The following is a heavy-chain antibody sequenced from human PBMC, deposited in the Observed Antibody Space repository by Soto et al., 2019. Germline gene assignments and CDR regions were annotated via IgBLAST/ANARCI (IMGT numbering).Heavy chain of an antibody. CDR1: GFTFSTYS. CDR2: ISGSSGDSI. V-gene: IGHV3-48*01. Sequence: GGSLRLSCAASGFTFSTYSMNWVRQAPGKGLEWVSYISGSSGDSIYYADSVKGRFTISRDNAKNSLYLQMNSLRAEDTAVYYCARGDAGAFAPWGQGTLVTVSS. J-gene: IGHJ5*02. D-gene: IGHD2-21*02. CDR3: ARGDAGAFAP.